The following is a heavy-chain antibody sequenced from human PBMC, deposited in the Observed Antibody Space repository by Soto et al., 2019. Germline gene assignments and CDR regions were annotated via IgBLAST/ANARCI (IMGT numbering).Heavy chain of an antibody. CDR2: IYSGGTT. Sequence: EVQLVESGGGLVQPGGSLRLSCAASGFTVSSNAMSWVCQAPGKGLEWVSAIYSGGTTKYADSVKGRFAISRHNSNNTLDLQMNSLRGEDTAVYYCARIDYGDSYWGQGTLVTVSS. CDR1: GFTVSSNA. CDR3: ARIDYGDSY. V-gene: IGHV3-53*04. D-gene: IGHD4-17*01. J-gene: IGHJ4*02.